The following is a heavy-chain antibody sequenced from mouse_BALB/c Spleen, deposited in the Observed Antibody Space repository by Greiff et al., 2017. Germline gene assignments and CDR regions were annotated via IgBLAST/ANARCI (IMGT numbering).Heavy chain of an antibody. CDR2: IDPANGNT. J-gene: IGHJ3*01. V-gene: IGHV14-3*02. CDR1: GFNIKDTY. CDR3: AKEDYRAWFAY. D-gene: IGHD2-14*01. Sequence: VQLQQSGAELVKPGASVKLSCTASGFNIKDTYMHWVKQRPEQGLEWIGRIDPANGNTKYDPKFQGKATITADTSSNTAYLQLSSLTSEDTAVYYCAKEDYRAWFAYWGQGTLVTVSA.